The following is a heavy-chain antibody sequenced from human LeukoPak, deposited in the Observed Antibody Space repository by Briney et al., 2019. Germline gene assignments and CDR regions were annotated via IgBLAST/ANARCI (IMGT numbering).Heavy chain of an antibody. CDR3: ARDEYYYGSGSYRYDY. CDR1: GGSFSGYY. CDR2: IHTSGST. Sequence: SETLSLTCAVYGGSFSGYYWSWIRQPAGKGLEWIGRIHTSGSTNYNPSLKSRVTMSVDTSKNQFSLKLKSVTAADTAVYYCARDEYYYGSGSYRYDYWGQGTLVTVSS. J-gene: IGHJ4*02. D-gene: IGHD3-10*01. V-gene: IGHV4-4*07.